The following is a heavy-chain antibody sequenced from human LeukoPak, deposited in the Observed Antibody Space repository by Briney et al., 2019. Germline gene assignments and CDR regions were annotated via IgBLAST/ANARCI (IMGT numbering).Heavy chain of an antibody. J-gene: IGHJ5*02. CDR1: GYTFTSYG. Sequence: ASVKVSCKASGYTFTSYGISWVRQAPGQGLEWMGWISAYNGNTHYAQKLQGRVTMTTDTSTSTVYMELRSLRSDDTAVYYCARDPSTVTTLYNWFDPWGQGTLVTVSS. V-gene: IGHV1-18*01. D-gene: IGHD4-17*01. CDR2: ISAYNGNT. CDR3: ARDPSTVTTLYNWFDP.